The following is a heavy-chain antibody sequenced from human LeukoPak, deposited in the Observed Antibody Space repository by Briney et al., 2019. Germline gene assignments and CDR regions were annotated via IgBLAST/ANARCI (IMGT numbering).Heavy chain of an antibody. J-gene: IGHJ4*02. CDR1: GYTFTGYY. CDR3: ARDWGEHYYDSSGYADY. CDR2: INPNSGGT. D-gene: IGHD3-22*01. Sequence: ASVKVSCKTSGYTFTGYYMHWVRQAPGQGLEWMGWINPNSGGTNYAQKFQGRVTMTRDTSISTAYMELSRLRSDDTAVYYCARDWGEHYYDSSGYADYWGQGTLVTVSS. V-gene: IGHV1-2*02.